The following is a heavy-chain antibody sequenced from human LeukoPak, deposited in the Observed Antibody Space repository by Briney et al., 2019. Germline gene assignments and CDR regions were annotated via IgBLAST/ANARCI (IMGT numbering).Heavy chain of an antibody. J-gene: IGHJ3*02. Sequence: GGSLRLSCAASGFTVSSNYMSWVSQAPGKGLEWVSVIYSGGSTYYADSVKGRFTISRDNSKNTLYLQMNSLRAEDTAVYYCARSLTGMHAFDIWGQGTMVTVSS. CDR2: IYSGGST. D-gene: IGHD1-14*01. CDR3: ARSLTGMHAFDI. CDR1: GFTVSSNY. V-gene: IGHV3-53*01.